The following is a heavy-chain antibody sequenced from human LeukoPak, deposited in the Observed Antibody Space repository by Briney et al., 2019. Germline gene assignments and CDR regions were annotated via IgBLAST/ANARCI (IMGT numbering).Heavy chain of an antibody. CDR1: GFTFSDYY. CDR3: ASGGSGSYSS. CDR2: ISSGGSTI. D-gene: IGHD3-10*01. Sequence: GGSLRLSCAASGFTFSDYYMSWIRQAPGKGLEWISYISSGGSTIYYADSVRGQFTISRDNAKKSLYLQMNSLRAEDTAVYYCASGGSGSYSSWGQGTLVTVSS. V-gene: IGHV3-11*01. J-gene: IGHJ5*02.